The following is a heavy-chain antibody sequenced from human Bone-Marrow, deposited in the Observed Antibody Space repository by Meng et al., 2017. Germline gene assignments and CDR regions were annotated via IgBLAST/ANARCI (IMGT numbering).Heavy chain of an antibody. Sequence: GESLKISCVVSGVSFSGSHIHWVRQTSEKGLEWIGRIETKYSSYATSYAASVRGRFTISRDDSINTAYLQMNSLKTEDTALYYCTIYNSGQIWGQGTMVTVSS. CDR1: GVSFSGSH. CDR3: TIYNSGQI. J-gene: IGHJ3*02. CDR2: IETKYSSYAT. V-gene: IGHV3-73*01. D-gene: IGHD6-19*01.